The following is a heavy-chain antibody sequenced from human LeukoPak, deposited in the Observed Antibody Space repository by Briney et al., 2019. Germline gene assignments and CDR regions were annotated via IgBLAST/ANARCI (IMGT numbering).Heavy chain of an antibody. CDR2: IIPIFGTA. J-gene: IGHJ4*02. V-gene: IGHV1-69*05. CDR3: ARFVLVSSSWYYSDY. D-gene: IGHD6-13*01. Sequence: SVKVSCKASGSTFSSYAISWVRQAPGQGLEWMGGIIPIFGTANYAQKFQGRVTITTDESTSTAYMELSSLRSEDTAVYYCARFVLVSSSWYYSDYWGQGTLVTVSS. CDR1: GSTFSSYA.